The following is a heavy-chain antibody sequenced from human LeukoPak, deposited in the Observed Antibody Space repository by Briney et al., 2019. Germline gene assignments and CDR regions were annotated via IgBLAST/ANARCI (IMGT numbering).Heavy chain of an antibody. CDR2: IYYSGSI. CDR3: ARGEAAAGYYYYYYMDV. J-gene: IGHJ6*03. D-gene: IGHD6-13*01. V-gene: IGHV4-39*07. Sequence: PSKTLSLTCTVSGGSISSSSYYWGWIRQPPGKGLEWIVSIYYSGSIYYNPSLKSRVTISVDTSKNQFSLKLSSVTAADTAVYCCARGEAAAGYYYYYYMDVWGKGTTVTVSS. CDR1: GGSISSSSYY.